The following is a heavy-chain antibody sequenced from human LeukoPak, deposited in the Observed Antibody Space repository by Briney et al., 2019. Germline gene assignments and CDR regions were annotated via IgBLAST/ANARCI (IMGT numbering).Heavy chain of an antibody. Sequence: GGSLRLSCAASGFTFSNYWMSWVRQAPGKGLEWVANMNPDGSEKYFLDSVEGRFTISRDNAKSSLYLQMNSLRGDDTAVYYCARDRALYDSRRGYYYTEDDYWGQGTLVTVSS. CDR3: ARDRALYDSRRGYYYTEDDY. CDR2: MNPDGSEK. V-gene: IGHV3-7*01. D-gene: IGHD3-22*01. CDR1: GFTFSNYW. J-gene: IGHJ4*02.